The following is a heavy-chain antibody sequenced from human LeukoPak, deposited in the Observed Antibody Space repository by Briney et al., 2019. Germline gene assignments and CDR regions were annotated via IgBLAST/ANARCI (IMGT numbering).Heavy chain of an antibody. CDR2: INPIFGTA. CDR1: GGTFNTDV. CDR3: ARVRGAAGPRRFDP. J-gene: IGHJ5*02. V-gene: IGHV1-69*05. D-gene: IGHD6-13*01. Sequence: ASVKVSCKASGGTFNTDVFTWVRQAPGQGFEWMGGINPIFGTANFAQKLQGRVTVTTDESTSTVHMELRGLRSEDTAIYYCARVRGAAGPRRFDPWGQGTLVTVSS.